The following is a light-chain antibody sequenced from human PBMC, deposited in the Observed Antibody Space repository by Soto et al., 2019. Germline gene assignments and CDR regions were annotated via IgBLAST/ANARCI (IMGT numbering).Light chain of an antibody. Sequence: QSALTQPASVSGSPGQSITMSCTGSSSDFGDDKYVSWYQQQPGKGPNLLIYGVSKRHSGVSNRFSGSKSGHTASLTISGLQVEDEADYICGSFTTSRIWVFGGGTTLPVL. V-gene: IGLV2-14*01. CDR1: SSDFGDDKY. CDR3: GSFTTSRIWV. CDR2: GVS. J-gene: IGLJ3*02.